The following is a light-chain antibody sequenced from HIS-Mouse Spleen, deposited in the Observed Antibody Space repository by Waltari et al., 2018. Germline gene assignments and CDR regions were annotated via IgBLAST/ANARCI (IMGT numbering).Light chain of an antibody. CDR3: MQALQTPPT. CDR1: QSLLPSNGYTD. CDR2: LGS. V-gene: IGKV2-28*01. J-gene: IGKJ1*01. Sequence: DIVMTQSPLSLPVTPGEPASISCRSRQSLLPSNGYTDLDWYLQKPGQSPQLLIYLGSNRASGVPDRFSGSGSGTDFTLKISRVEAEDVGVYYCMQALQTPPTFGQGTKVEIK.